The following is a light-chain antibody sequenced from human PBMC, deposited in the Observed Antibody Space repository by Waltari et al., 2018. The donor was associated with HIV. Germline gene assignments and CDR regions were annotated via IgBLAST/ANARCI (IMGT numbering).Light chain of an antibody. V-gene: IGKV1-6*02. Sequence: AVQMTQSPSSVSGFLGDRVTITCRASQGIRNDLSWFQMKPGTAPKLLIYASTILQTGVPPRFSGSASGTHFTLTISNPQSEDFATYFCLQDFNYPWTFGQGTKVE. CDR3: LQDFNYPWT. J-gene: IGKJ1*01. CDR2: AST. CDR1: QGIRND.